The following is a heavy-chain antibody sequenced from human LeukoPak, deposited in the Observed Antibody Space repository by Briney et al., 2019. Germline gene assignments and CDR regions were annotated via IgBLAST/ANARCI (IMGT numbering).Heavy chain of an antibody. CDR2: ISYDGSNK. Sequence: GGSLRLSCAASGFTFSSYGMHWVRQAPGKGLEWVAVISYDGSNKYYADSVKGRFTISRDNSKNTLYLQTNSLRAEDTAVYYCAKNLLRNLPYYYYYGMDVWGQGTTVTVSS. J-gene: IGHJ6*02. D-gene: IGHD1-14*01. CDR3: AKNLLRNLPYYYYYGMDV. V-gene: IGHV3-30*18. CDR1: GFTFSSYG.